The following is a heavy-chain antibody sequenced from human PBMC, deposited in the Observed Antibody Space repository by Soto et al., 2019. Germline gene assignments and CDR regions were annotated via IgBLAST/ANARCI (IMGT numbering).Heavy chain of an antibody. Sequence: SETLSLTCAVYGGSFSGYYWSWIRQPPGKGLEWIGEINHSGSTNYNPSLKSRVTISVDTSKNQFSLKLSSVTAADTAVYYCARAPDCSGGSCKLEGDNHKDYWGQGTLVTVSS. CDR3: ARAPDCSGGSCKLEGDNHKDY. D-gene: IGHD2-15*01. CDR1: GGSFSGYY. J-gene: IGHJ4*02. CDR2: INHSGST. V-gene: IGHV4-34*01.